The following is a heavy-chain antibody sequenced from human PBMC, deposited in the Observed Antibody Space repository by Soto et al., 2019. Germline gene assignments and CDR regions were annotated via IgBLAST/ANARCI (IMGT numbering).Heavy chain of an antibody. CDR1: GFTFSSYW. D-gene: IGHD6-13*01. V-gene: IGHV3-7*05. Sequence: GGSQRLSCAASGFTFSSYWRSWVRQAPGKGLEWVANIKQDGSEKYYVDSVKGRFTISRDNAKNSLYLQMNSLRAEDTAVYYCARVLSSWYIDAFDIWGQGTMVTVSS. CDR2: IKQDGSEK. CDR3: ARVLSSWYIDAFDI. J-gene: IGHJ3*02.